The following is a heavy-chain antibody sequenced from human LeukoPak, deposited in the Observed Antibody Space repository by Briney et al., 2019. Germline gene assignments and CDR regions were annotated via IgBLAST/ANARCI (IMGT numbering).Heavy chain of an antibody. Sequence: GGSLRLSCAASGFTFSSYSMNWVRQAPGKGLEWVSSISSSSSYIYYADSVKGRFTISRDNAKNSLYLQMNSLRAEDTAVYYCAIFGDPNAFDIWGQGAMVTVSS. CDR3: AIFGDPNAFDI. D-gene: IGHD3-16*01. V-gene: IGHV3-21*01. J-gene: IGHJ3*02. CDR2: ISSSSSYI. CDR1: GFTFSSYS.